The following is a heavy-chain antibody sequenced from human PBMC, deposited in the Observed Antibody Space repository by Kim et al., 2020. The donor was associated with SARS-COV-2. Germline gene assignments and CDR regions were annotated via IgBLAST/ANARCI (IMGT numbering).Heavy chain of an antibody. V-gene: IGHV3-30*04. CDR2: ISYDGSNK. CDR1: GFTFSSYA. Sequence: GGSLRLSCAASGFTFSSYAMHWVRQAPGKGLEWVAVISYDGSNKYYADSVKGRFTISRDNSKNTLYLQMNSLRAEDTAVYYCADVAAAGIDYWGQGTLVT. CDR3: ADVAAAGIDY. J-gene: IGHJ4*02. D-gene: IGHD6-13*01.